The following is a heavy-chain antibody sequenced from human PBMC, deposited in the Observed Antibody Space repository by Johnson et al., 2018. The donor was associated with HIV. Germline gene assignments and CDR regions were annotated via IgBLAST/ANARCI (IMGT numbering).Heavy chain of an antibody. Sequence: MQLVESGGGLVQPGGSLKLSCAASGFTFSGSAMHWVRQASGKGLEWVGRIRSKTDGGTTEYAAPVKGRFTVSRDDSKNTLYLQMDSLKTEDTAVYYCTTDHPTMIVVFNAFDIWGQGTMVTVSS. CDR1: GFTFSGSA. J-gene: IGHJ3*02. D-gene: IGHD3-22*01. CDR2: IRSKTDGGTT. CDR3: TTDHPTMIVVFNAFDI. V-gene: IGHV3-15*01.